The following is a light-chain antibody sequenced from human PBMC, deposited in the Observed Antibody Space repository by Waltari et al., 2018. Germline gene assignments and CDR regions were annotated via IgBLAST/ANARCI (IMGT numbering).Light chain of an antibody. CDR3: QQYYTAPYT. Sequence: DIVMTQSPDSQAVSLGERATIHCSPSQSILDNSNKRNYLTWYQQKAGQPPRLLISWASTRESGVPDRFSGSGSGTDFTLTISSLQAEDVAVYYCQQYYTAPYTFGQGAKLEIK. J-gene: IGKJ2*01. V-gene: IGKV4-1*01. CDR2: WAS. CDR1: QSILDNSNKRNY.